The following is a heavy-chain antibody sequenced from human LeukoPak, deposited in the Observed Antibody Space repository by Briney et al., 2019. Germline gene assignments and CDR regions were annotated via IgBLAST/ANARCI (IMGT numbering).Heavy chain of an antibody. CDR3: AKDPYYDFWSGSLYYYYGMDV. CDR2: ISGSGGST. J-gene: IGHJ6*02. CDR1: GFTFSSYA. D-gene: IGHD3-3*01. Sequence: GESLRLSCAASGFTFSSYAMSWVRQAPGKGLEWVSAISGSGGSTYYADSVKGRFTISRDNSKNTLYLQMNSLRAEDTAVYYCAKDPYYDFWSGSLYYYYGMDVWGQGTTVTVSS. V-gene: IGHV3-23*01.